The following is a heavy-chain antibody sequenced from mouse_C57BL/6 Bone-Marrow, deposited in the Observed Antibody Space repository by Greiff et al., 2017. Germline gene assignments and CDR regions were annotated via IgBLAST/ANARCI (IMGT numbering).Heavy chain of an antibody. Sequence: EVKLVESGGDLVKPGGSLKLSCAASGFTFSSYGMSWVRQTPDKRLEWVATISSGGSYTYSPASVKGRFTISRDNAKNTLYLQMSSLKSEDTAMYYCARRAYYDYDESMDYWGQGTSVTVSS. CDR1: GFTFSSYG. J-gene: IGHJ4*01. CDR2: ISSGGSYT. V-gene: IGHV5-6*02. CDR3: ARRAYYDYDESMDY. D-gene: IGHD2-4*01.